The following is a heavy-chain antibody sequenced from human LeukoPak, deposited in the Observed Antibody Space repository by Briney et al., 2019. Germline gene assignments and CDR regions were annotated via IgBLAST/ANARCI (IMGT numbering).Heavy chain of an antibody. V-gene: IGHV3-30*04. CDR2: ISFDGVNT. D-gene: IGHD2-2*01. CDR3: ARGQGYESYYYMDV. CDR1: GFTFSTYA. Sequence: GGSLRLSCAASGFTFSTYAIHWVRQAPGKGLEWVAVISFDGVNTFYADSVKGRFTISRDNSNNTVYLQMNNLRPEDTAVFYCARGQGYESYYYMDVWGKGTTVTISS. J-gene: IGHJ6*03.